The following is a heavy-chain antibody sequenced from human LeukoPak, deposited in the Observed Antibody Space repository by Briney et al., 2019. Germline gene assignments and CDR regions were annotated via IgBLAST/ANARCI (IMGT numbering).Heavy chain of an antibody. D-gene: IGHD4-23*01. CDR1: GYTFTSYG. CDR3: AREIKYGGRYNWFDP. Sequence: ASVKVSCXASGYTFTSYGISWVRQAPGQGLEWMEWISAYNGNTNYAQKLQGRVTMTTDTSTSTAYMELRSLRSDDTAVYFCAREIKYGGRYNWFDPWGQGTLVTVSS. CDR2: ISAYNGNT. V-gene: IGHV1-18*01. J-gene: IGHJ5*02.